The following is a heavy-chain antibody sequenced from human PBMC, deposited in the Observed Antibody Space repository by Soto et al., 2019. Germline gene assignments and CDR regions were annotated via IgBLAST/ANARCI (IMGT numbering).Heavy chain of an antibody. D-gene: IGHD5-12*01. Sequence: EVQLVESGGGLVQPGGSLRLSCAASGFTFSNYWMAWVRRAPGKGLEWVANIKQDGSEKYYVDSVKGRFTISRDNAKDSLFLQLNSLRAEDTAVYYCVRDWSGYDYNWFDPWGQGTLVTVSS. CDR2: IKQDGSEK. J-gene: IGHJ5*02. V-gene: IGHV3-7*01. CDR3: VRDWSGYDYNWFDP. CDR1: GFTFSNYW.